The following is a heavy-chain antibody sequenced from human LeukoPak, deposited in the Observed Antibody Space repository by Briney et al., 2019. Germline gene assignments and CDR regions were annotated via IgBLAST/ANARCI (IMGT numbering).Heavy chain of an antibody. CDR2: IYTSGST. Sequence: PSQTLSLTCTVSGGSISSGSYYWSWIRQPAGKGLEWIGRIYTSGSTNYNPSLKSRVTISVDTSRNQFSLKLGSVTAADTAVYYCARSGSWYPSNWFDPWGQGTLVTVSS. D-gene: IGHD6-13*01. CDR1: GGSISSGSYY. J-gene: IGHJ5*02. CDR3: ARSGSWYPSNWFDP. V-gene: IGHV4-61*02.